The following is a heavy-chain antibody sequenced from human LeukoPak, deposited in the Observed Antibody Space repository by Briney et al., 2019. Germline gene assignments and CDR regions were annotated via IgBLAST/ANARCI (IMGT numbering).Heavy chain of an antibody. CDR2: IHSNGGST. Sequence: GGSLRLSCAASGFTFSSYWMHWVRQAPGKGLMWVSRIHSNGGSTDYADSVKGRFTISRDNAKNTLYLQMNRLRAEDTAVYYCARGGWAPNDYWGQGTLVTVSS. D-gene: IGHD1-26*01. V-gene: IGHV3-74*01. J-gene: IGHJ4*02. CDR3: ARGGWAPNDY. CDR1: GFTFSSYW.